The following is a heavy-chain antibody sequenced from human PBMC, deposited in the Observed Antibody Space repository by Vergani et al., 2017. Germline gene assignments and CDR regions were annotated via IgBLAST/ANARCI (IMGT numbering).Heavy chain of an antibody. CDR3: AILSYYDSSGYLAADP. CDR2: IYPGDSDT. CDR1: GYSFTSYW. Sequence: EVQLVQSGAEVKKPGESLKISCKGSGYSFTSYWIGWVRQMPGKGLEWMGIIYPGDSDTRYSPSFQGQVTISADKSISTAYLQWSSLKASDTAMYYCAILSYYDSSGYLAADPWGQGTLVTVSS. V-gene: IGHV5-51*01. D-gene: IGHD3-22*01. J-gene: IGHJ5*02.